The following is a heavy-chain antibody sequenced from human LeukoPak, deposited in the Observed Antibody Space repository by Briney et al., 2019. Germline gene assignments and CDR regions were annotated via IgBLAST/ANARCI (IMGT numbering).Heavy chain of an antibody. CDR2: IYYSGST. J-gene: IGHJ4*02. CDR1: GGSISSGGYY. Sequence: PSETLSLTCTVSGGSISSGGYYWSWIRQHPGKGLEWIGYIYYSGSTYYNPSLKSRVTISVDTSKNQFSLKLSSATAADTAVYYCARDEALGYYDSSGYGLDYWGQGTLVTVSS. V-gene: IGHV4-31*03. D-gene: IGHD3-22*01. CDR3: ARDEALGYYDSSGYGLDY.